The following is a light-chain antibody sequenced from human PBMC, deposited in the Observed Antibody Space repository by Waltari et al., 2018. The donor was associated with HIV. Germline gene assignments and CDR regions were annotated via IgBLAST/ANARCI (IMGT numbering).Light chain of an antibody. Sequence: QSALTQPASVSGSPGQSITISCTAASGDFGAYNYVSWYQQHPGTAPKLMIYEVTTRPSGVSDRCSGSKSGNTASLTISGLQAEDEADYYCSSYTTSATLVFGGGTKLTVL. CDR2: EVT. CDR1: SGDFGAYNY. CDR3: SSYTTSATLV. V-gene: IGLV2-14*01. J-gene: IGLJ3*02.